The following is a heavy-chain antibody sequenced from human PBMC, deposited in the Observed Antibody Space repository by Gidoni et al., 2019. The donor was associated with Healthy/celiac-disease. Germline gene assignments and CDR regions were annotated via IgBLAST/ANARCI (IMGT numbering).Heavy chain of an antibody. D-gene: IGHD4-17*01. CDR1: GYTFTCYY. J-gene: IGHJ4*02. Sequence: VQLVQSGAEVKKPGASVQVSCKASGYTFTCYYMHWVRQAPVQGLEWMGIINPSGGSTSYEQKFQGRVTMTRDTSTSTVYMELSSLRSEDTAVYYCARDPSAGVRWEPYDYWGQGTLVTVSS. V-gene: IGHV1-46*01. CDR2: INPSGGST. CDR3: ARDPSAGVRWEPYDY.